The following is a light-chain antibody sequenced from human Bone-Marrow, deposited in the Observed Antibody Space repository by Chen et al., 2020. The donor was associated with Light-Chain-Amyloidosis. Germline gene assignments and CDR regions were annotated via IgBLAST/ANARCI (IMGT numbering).Light chain of an antibody. Sequence: QSVLTQPPSASGTPGQRVTISCSGSSSNIGSNTVNWYQQLPGTAPKLLIYSNNQRPSGVPDRSSGSKSGTSASLAISGLQSEDEADYYCAAWDDSLNGVVFGGETKLTVL. J-gene: IGLJ2*01. CDR2: SNN. V-gene: IGLV1-44*01. CDR1: SSNIGSNT. CDR3: AAWDDSLNGVV.